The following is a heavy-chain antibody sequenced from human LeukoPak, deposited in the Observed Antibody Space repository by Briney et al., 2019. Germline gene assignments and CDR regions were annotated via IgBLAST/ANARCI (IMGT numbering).Heavy chain of an antibody. V-gene: IGHV1-24*01. CDR3: ATGRTRYCSRTSCYTRWFDP. CDR2: FDPEDGET. D-gene: IGHD2-2*02. Sequence: APVKVSCKVSGYTLTELSMHWVRQAPGKGLEWMGGFDPEDGETIYAQKFQGRVTMTEDTSTDTAYMELSSLRSEDTAVYYCATGRTRYCSRTSCYTRWFDPWGQGTLVTVSS. J-gene: IGHJ5*02. CDR1: GYTLTELS.